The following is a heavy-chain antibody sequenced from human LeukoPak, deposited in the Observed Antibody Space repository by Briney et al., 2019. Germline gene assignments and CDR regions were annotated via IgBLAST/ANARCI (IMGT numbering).Heavy chain of an antibody. Sequence: PGGSLRLSCAASGFTFSNYWMSWVRQAPGKGLEWVANIKQDGSEIYYVDSVKGRFTISRDNAKNSLYLQMNSLRAEDTAVYYCAKVAGTWNYAHYDYWGQGTLVTVSS. CDR1: GFTFSNYW. D-gene: IGHD1-7*01. CDR3: AKVAGTWNYAHYDY. CDR2: IKQDGSEI. V-gene: IGHV3-7*03. J-gene: IGHJ4*02.